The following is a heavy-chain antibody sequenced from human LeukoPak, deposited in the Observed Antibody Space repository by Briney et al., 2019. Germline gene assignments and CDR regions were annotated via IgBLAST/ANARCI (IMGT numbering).Heavy chain of an antibody. D-gene: IGHD3-3*01. J-gene: IGHJ5*02. CDR3: ARAGEYYDFWSGPRGGWFDP. CDR2: MNPNSGNT. CDR1: GYTFTSYD. Sequence: ASVKVSCKASGYTFTSYDINWVRQATGQGLEWMGWMNPNSGNTGYAQKFQGRGTITRNTSISTAYMELSSLRSKDTAVYYCARAGEYYDFWSGPRGGWFDPWGQGTLVTVSS. V-gene: IGHV1-8*03.